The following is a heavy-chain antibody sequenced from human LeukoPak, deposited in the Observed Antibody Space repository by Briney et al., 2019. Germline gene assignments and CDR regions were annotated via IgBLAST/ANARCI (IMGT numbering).Heavy chain of an antibody. CDR2: IKSKTDGGTT. Sequence: TGGSLRLSCAASGFTFSNAWMSRVRQAPGKGLEWVGRIKSKTDGGTTDYAAPVKGRFTISRDDSKNTLYLQMNSLKTEDTAVYYCTTERWFGELWDIWGQGTMVTVSS. V-gene: IGHV3-15*01. CDR1: GFTFSNAW. D-gene: IGHD3-10*01. CDR3: TTERWFGELWDI. J-gene: IGHJ3*02.